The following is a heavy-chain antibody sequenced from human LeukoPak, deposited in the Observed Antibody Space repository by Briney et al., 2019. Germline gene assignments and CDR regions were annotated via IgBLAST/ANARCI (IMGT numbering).Heavy chain of an antibody. V-gene: IGHV3-7*01. CDR3: ARGVPSGVDYFDY. Sequence: PGGFLRLSCAASGFTFSIYWMSWVRQAPGKGLEWVANIKQDGSEKYYVDSVRGRFTTSRDNANNSLYLQLNSLRAEDTAVYFCARGVPSGVDYFDYWGQGILVTVSS. CDR1: GFTFSIYW. D-gene: IGHD3-10*01. J-gene: IGHJ4*02. CDR2: IKQDGSEK.